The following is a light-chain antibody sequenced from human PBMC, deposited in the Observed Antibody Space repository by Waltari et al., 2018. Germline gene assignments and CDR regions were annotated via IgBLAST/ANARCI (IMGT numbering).Light chain of an antibody. J-gene: IGKJ4*01. V-gene: IGKV1-33*01. CDR2: DAS. CDR1: QDISNN. CDR3: QQYDNLPLT. Sequence: DIQMTQSPSSLSASVGDRVTITCQASQDISNNLNWYQQKPGKAPKLLIYDASNLETGAPSRFSGSGSGTDFTFTISSLQPEDIATYYCQQYDNLPLTFGGGTKVEIK.